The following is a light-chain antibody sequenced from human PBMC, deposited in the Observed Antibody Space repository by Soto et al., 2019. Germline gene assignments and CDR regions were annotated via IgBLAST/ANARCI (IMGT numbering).Light chain of an antibody. V-gene: IGKV3-20*01. Sequence: EIVLTQSPGTLSLSPGERANLSCRASQSVSSSYLAWNQQKPSQAPRLLIYGASSRATGIPDRFSGSGSGTVFTFTISRLEPEDFAVYYCQQYGSSPGTFGQGTKVDIK. CDR1: QSVSSSY. J-gene: IGKJ1*01. CDR3: QQYGSSPGT. CDR2: GAS.